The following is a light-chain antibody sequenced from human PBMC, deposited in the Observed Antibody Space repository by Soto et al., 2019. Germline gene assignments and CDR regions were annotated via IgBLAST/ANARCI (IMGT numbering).Light chain of an antibody. CDR3: QQHNAWPLT. Sequence: IVLTQSPGTLSVSPGERVILSCRASQTLRNKLAWYQQKPGQAPRLLIYGGFTRATGIPARFSGSGSGTEFTLTINSLQSADFAIYYCQQHNAWPLTFGPGTNLDLK. CDR2: GGF. CDR1: QTLRNK. V-gene: IGKV3-15*01. J-gene: IGKJ3*01.